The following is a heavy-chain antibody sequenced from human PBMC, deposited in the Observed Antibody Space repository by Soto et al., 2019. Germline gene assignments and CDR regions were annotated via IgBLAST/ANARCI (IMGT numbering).Heavy chain of an antibody. J-gene: IGHJ4*02. CDR3: ARQLGYSSGWYSDY. CDR2: IYYSGST. Sequence: PSATLSLTCTVSGGSISSSSYYWGWIRQPPGKGLEWIGSIYYSGSTYYNPSLKSRVTISVDTSKNQFSLKLSSVTAADTAVYYCARQLGYSSGWYSDYWGQGTLVTVSS. D-gene: IGHD6-19*01. CDR1: GGSISSSSYY. V-gene: IGHV4-39*01.